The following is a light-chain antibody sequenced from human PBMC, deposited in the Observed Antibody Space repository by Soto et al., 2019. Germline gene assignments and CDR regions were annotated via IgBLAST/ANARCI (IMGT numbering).Light chain of an antibody. Sequence: PSGLSAAVRDSVTITCRASQNIRNLLAWYQQKPGKAPKPLIYDASTLKTGVPSRFSGSGSGSEFNFTITGMKPDDFATYFCQPYNTYSTFGQGTRLEIK. V-gene: IGKV1-5*01. CDR2: DAS. CDR3: QPYNTYST. CDR1: QNIRNL. J-gene: IGKJ5*01.